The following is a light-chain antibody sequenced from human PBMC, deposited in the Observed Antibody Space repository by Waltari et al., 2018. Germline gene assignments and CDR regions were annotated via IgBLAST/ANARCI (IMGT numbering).Light chain of an antibody. CDR2: EVS. J-gene: IGKJ5*01. V-gene: IGKV2-29*02. CDR3: MQGIHPIT. Sequence: DIVMTQTPLSLSVTPGQPASISCKSSQSLLHSDGKTYLYWYLQKPGQSPQLLIHEVSSRFSGVPGRSSGSGSGTDFTLKISRVEAEDVGVYYCMQGIHPITFGQGTRLEIK. CDR1: QSLLHSDGKTY.